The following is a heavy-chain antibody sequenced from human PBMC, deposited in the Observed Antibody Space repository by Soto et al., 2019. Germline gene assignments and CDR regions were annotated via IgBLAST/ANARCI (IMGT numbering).Heavy chain of an antibody. CDR3: AKDKVYSNFEYYFDS. V-gene: IGHV3-9*01. J-gene: IGHJ4*02. CDR1: GFTFQNYA. Sequence: LRLSCAASGFTFQNYAMHWVRQAPGKGLEWVSGISWNGGTIGYADSVRGRFTISRDNAKNSLYLQMNSLRPEDTALYYCAKDKVYSNFEYYFDSWGQGTLVTVSS. D-gene: IGHD4-4*01. CDR2: ISWNGGTI.